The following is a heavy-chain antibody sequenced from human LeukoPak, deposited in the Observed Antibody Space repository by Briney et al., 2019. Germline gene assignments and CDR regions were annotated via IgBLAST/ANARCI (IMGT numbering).Heavy chain of an antibody. Sequence: PSETLSLTCTVSGGSISSSSYFWGWFRQPPGKGLEWIGSIYYSGSTYYNPSLKSRVTISVDTSKNQFSLKLSSVTAADTAVYYCARGGYSYAIDYWGQGTLVTVSS. J-gene: IGHJ4*02. D-gene: IGHD5-18*01. CDR2: IYYSGST. CDR1: GGSISSSSYF. V-gene: IGHV4-39*07. CDR3: ARGGYSYAIDY.